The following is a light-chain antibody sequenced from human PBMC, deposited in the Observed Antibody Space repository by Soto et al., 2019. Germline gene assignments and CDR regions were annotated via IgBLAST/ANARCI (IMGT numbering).Light chain of an antibody. Sequence: QSVLTQPASVSGSPGQSITISCTGTSSDVGGYNYVSWYQQHPGKAPKLMIYDVSNRPSGVSNRFSGSKSGNTASLTISGLQAEDEADYSCSSYTSSSTPFATGTKVTVL. CDR2: DVS. CDR1: SSDVGGYNY. V-gene: IGLV2-14*01. CDR3: SSYTSSSTP. J-gene: IGLJ1*01.